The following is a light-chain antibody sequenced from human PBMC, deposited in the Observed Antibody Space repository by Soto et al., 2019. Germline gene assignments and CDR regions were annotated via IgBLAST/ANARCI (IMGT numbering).Light chain of an antibody. Sequence: DIQMTQSLSSLSASVGDSVTINCRASQSISNSLSWYQQKPGKAPKFLIYVASTLQRGVPSRFSGSGSGTDFTLTISSLQPEDFATYYCQQTFSPPYTFGQGTKLEIK. CDR1: QSISNS. CDR3: QQTFSPPYT. J-gene: IGKJ2*01. V-gene: IGKV1-39*01. CDR2: VAS.